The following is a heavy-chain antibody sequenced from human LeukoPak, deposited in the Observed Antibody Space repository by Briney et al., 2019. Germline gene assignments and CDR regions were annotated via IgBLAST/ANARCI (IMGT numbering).Heavy chain of an antibody. J-gene: IGHJ5*02. V-gene: IGHV1-2*02. CDR3: ARVAGEDIVVENWFDP. Sequence: ASVKVSCKASGYTLTGYYMHWVRQAPGQGLEWMGWINPNSGGTNYAQKFQGRVTMTRDTSISTAYMELSRLRSDDTAVYYCARVAGEDIVVENWFDPWGQGTLVTVSS. CDR1: GYTLTGYY. D-gene: IGHD2-2*01. CDR2: INPNSGGT.